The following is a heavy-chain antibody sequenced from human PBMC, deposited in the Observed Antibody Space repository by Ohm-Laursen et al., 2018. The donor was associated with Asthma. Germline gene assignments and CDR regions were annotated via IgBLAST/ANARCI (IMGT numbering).Heavy chain of an antibody. CDR3: ARDSHFLLYSGYDSPYYYGMDV. CDR1: GFTFSSYG. D-gene: IGHD5-12*01. CDR2: IWYDGSNK. Sequence: RSLRLSCTASGFTFSSYGMHWVRQAPGKGLEWVAVIWYDGSNKYYADSVKGRFTISRDNSKNTLYLQMNSLRAEDTAVYYCARDSHFLLYSGYDSPYYYGMDVWGQGTTVTVSS. J-gene: IGHJ6*02. V-gene: IGHV3-33*01.